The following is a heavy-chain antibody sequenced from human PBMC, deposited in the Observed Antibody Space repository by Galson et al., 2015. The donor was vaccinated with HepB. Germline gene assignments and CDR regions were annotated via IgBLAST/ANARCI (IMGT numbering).Heavy chain of an antibody. Sequence: SVKVSCKASGYTFTSYGISWVRQAPGQGLEWMGWISAYNGNTNYAQKLQGRVTMTTDTSTSTAYMELRSLRSDDTAVYYCARRALYSSSSEGFDYWGQGTLVTVSS. CDR3: ARRALYSSSSEGFDY. V-gene: IGHV1-18*04. CDR2: ISAYNGNT. D-gene: IGHD6-6*01. CDR1: GYTFTSYG. J-gene: IGHJ4*02.